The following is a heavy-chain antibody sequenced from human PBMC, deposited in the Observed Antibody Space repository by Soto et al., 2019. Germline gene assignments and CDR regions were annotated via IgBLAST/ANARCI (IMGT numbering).Heavy chain of an antibody. CDR1: GDTFTTYY. CDR2: INPNSGNI. CDR3: ARGRASGSYYLLDY. V-gene: IGHV1-8*01. Sequence: ASVKVSCKASGDTFTTYYINWVRQATGHGLEWMGWINPNSGNIGYAQRFQGRVTMTRDTAIRTAYMEVSSLRSDDTAVYYCARGRASGSYYLLDYWGQGTLVTVSS. J-gene: IGHJ4*02. D-gene: IGHD3-10*01.